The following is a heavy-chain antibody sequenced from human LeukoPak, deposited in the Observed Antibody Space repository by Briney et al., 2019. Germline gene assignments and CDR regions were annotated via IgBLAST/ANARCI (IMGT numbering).Heavy chain of an antibody. D-gene: IGHD6-13*01. CDR1: GFTFRSYG. CDR2: ISYDGSNK. V-gene: IGHV3-30*18. Sequence: PGRSLRLSCAASGFTFRSYGMPWVRQAPGKGLEWVALISYDGSNKYCADSVKGRFTISRDNSKNTLYLQMNSLRAEDTAVYYCAKGSRWQQLAYFDYWGQGTLVTVSS. J-gene: IGHJ4*02. CDR3: AKGSRWQQLAYFDY.